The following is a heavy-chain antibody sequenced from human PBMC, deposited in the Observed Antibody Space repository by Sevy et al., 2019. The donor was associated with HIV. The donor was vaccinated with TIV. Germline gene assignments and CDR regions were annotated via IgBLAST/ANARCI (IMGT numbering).Heavy chain of an antibody. Sequence: GGSLRLSCAASGFTFSSYAMSWVRQAPGKGLEWVSAISGSGGSTYYADSVKGRFTISRDNSKNTLYLQMNSLRAEDTAVYYCAKDELNYYDSSGYSRGRDDAFDIWGQGTMVTVSS. J-gene: IGHJ3*02. CDR2: ISGSGGST. CDR3: AKDELNYYDSSGYSRGRDDAFDI. V-gene: IGHV3-23*01. D-gene: IGHD3-22*01. CDR1: GFTFSSYA.